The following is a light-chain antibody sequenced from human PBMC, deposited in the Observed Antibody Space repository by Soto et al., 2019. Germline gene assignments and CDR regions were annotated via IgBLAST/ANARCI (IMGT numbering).Light chain of an antibody. Sequence: DIQMTQSPSTLSASVGDRVTITCRASQSIGSWLAWYQQKLGKAPKLLIYKASSLESGVPSRFSGSGSGTEFTLTISSLQPDDFASYYCQQYGSYSPWTFGQGTKVEIK. V-gene: IGKV1-5*03. CDR1: QSIGSW. J-gene: IGKJ1*01. CDR3: QQYGSYSPWT. CDR2: KAS.